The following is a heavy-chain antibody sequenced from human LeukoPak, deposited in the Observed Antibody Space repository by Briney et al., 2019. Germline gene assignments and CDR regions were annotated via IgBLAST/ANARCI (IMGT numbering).Heavy chain of an antibody. CDR1: GYTFTSHG. D-gene: IGHD1-1*01. V-gene: IGHV1-18*01. CDR2: IGPYNGDT. CDR3: ARDYRWNDGYDTFDI. Sequence: ASVKDSCKASGYTFTSHGISWVRRAPGQGLEWMGWIGPYNGDTNYAQKLQGRVTLTTDTSTTTVYMELRSLTSDDTAIYYCARDYRWNDGYDTFDIWGQGTIITVS. J-gene: IGHJ3*02.